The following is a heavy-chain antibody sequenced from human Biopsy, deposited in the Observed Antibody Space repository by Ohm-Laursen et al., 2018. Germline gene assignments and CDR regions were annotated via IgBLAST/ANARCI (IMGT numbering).Heavy chain of an antibody. Sequence: SLSLSCAASGFIFSDYYMSWIRQAPGKGLEWVSNINSVGTIYYADSVRGRFTISRDNAKNSLYLQMNSLRVEDTAVYYCARSVGIMAAPIDYWGQGTLVTGSS. CDR1: GFIFSDYY. V-gene: IGHV3-11*01. CDR3: ARSVGIMAAPIDY. J-gene: IGHJ4*02. D-gene: IGHD3-16*01. CDR2: INSVGTI.